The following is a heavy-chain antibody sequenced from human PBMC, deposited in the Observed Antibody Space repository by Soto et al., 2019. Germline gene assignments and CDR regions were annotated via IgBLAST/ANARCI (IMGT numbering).Heavy chain of an antibody. CDR2: MNPDSGNT. CDR1: GYTFTSYD. D-gene: IGHD7-27*01. CDR3: ARGPRNWGVDY. V-gene: IGHV1-8*01. J-gene: IGHJ4*02. Sequence: QVQLVQSGAEVKKPGASVKVSCKAAGYTFTSYDFNWVRQATGQGFEWMGWMNPDSGNTGYAQKFQGRVTMTRDTSVSTAYMELSSLRFEDTAVYYCARGPRNWGVDYWGQGTLVTVSS.